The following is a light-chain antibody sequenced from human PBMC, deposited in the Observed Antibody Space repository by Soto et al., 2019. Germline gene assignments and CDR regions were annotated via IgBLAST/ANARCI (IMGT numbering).Light chain of an antibody. J-gene: IGLJ1*01. V-gene: IGLV1-44*01. Sequence: QSVLTQPPSASGTPGQRVTISCSGDRSNIGSNFVNWYQQLPGTAPKLLIYSNNQRPSGVPDLFSGSKSGTSASLAISGLQSEDEADYYCAAWDDSLNGRYVFGTGTKVTVL. CDR3: AAWDDSLNGRYV. CDR2: SNN. CDR1: RSNIGSNF.